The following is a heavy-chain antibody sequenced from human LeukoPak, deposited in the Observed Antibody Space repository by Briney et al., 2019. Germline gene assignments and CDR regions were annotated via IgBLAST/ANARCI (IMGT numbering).Heavy chain of an antibody. CDR1: GFTFSNYA. CDR2: ISESGGST. CDR3: AKRRYDSSGHFDS. J-gene: IGHJ4*02. V-gene: IGHV3-23*01. Sequence: GGSLRLSCAASGFTFSNYAMRWVRQAPGKGLEWVSAISESGGSTYYADSVKGRFTISKDNSKNTLYMRMSSLRAEDTAVYYCAKRRYDSSGHFDSWGQGTLVTVSS. D-gene: IGHD3-22*01.